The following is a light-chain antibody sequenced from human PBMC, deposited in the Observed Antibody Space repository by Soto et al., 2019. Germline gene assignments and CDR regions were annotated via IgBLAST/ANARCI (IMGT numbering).Light chain of an antibody. CDR1: QSVRSY. V-gene: IGKV3-11*01. CDR3: QQRSDWPLT. J-gene: IGKJ4*01. CDR2: DAS. Sequence: EIVLTQSPVTLSLSPGESATLSCRTGQSVRSYLAWYQQKHGQAPRLLMYDASNRATGIPARFRGSGSGTDFTLTISSLEPEDFAVYYCQQRSDWPLTFGGGTKVEVK.